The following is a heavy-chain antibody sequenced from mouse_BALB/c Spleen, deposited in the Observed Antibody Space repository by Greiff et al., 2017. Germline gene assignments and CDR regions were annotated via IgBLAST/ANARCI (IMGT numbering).Heavy chain of an antibody. CDR1: GYSITSDYA. J-gene: IGHJ4*01. V-gene: IGHV3-2*02. D-gene: IGHD2-2*01. CDR2: ISYSGST. Sequence: EVQLQESGPGLVKPSQSLSLTCTVTGYSITSDYAWNWIRQFPGNKLEWMGYISYSGSTSYNPSLKSRISITRDTSKNQFFLQLNSVTTEDTATYYCARSWLHAMDYWGQGTSVTVSS. CDR3: ARSWLHAMDY.